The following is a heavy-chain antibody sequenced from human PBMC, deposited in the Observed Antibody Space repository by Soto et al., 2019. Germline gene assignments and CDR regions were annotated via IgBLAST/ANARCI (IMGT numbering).Heavy chain of an antibody. CDR2: INPSGGST. J-gene: IGHJ3*02. D-gene: IGHD3-10*01. Sequence: ASVKVSCKASGYTFTSYYMHWVRQAPGQGLEWMGIINPSGGSTTYAQKFQGRVTMTRDTSTSTVYMELSSLRSEDTAVYYCARDWDGSGRDDAFDIWGQGTMVTVSS. CDR3: ARDWDGSGRDDAFDI. V-gene: IGHV1-46*01. CDR1: GYTFTSYY.